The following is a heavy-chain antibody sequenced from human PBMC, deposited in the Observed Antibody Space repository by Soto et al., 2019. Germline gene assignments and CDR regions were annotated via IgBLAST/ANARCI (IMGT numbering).Heavy chain of an antibody. D-gene: IGHD3-16*01. Sequence: QEQLVQSGPEVKKPVSSVKVSCKASGDIFSSYAISWVRQAPGQGLEWLGGIIPVFGTTNYAEKFQGRVTITADESTNTAYMELSSLRSGDTAMYYCARGGSPYVWFNEFWGQGTLVTVSS. CDR2: IIPVFGTT. J-gene: IGHJ4*02. V-gene: IGHV1-69*01. CDR3: ARGGSPYVWFNEF. CDR1: GDIFSSYA.